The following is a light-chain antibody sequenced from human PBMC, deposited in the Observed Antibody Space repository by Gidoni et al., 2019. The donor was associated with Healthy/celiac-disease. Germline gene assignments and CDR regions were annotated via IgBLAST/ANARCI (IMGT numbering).Light chain of an antibody. V-gene: IGLV2-14*03. Sequence: QSALTQPASVSGSPGQSITISCTGTSSDVAGYNYVSWYQQHPGKSPKLMIYDVSNRPSAVSNRFAGSKSGNTASLTISGLHAEDDADYYCSSYTSSSTLVVFGGGTKLTVL. CDR2: DVS. J-gene: IGLJ2*01. CDR1: SSDVAGYNY. CDR3: SSYTSSSTLVV.